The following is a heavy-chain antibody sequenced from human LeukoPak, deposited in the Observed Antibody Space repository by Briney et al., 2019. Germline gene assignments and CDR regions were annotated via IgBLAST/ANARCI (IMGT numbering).Heavy chain of an antibody. Sequence: GGSLRLSCAASGFTFSTYWMHWVRQDPGKGLVWVSRTNSDGSSTSYADSVKGRFTISRDNAKNTLYLQMNSLRAEDTAVYYCARGFCSATSCYSRPDYWGQGTLVTVSS. D-gene: IGHD2-15*01. CDR3: ARGFCSATSCYSRPDY. J-gene: IGHJ4*02. V-gene: IGHV3-74*01. CDR1: GFTFSTYW. CDR2: TNSDGSST.